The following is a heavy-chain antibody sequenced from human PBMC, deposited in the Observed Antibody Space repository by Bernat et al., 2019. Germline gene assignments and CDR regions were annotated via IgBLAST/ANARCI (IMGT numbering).Heavy chain of an antibody. CDR1: GDSISSTGYY. CDR3: AREVAIFGVVDY. J-gene: IGHJ4*02. V-gene: IGHV4-31*03. D-gene: IGHD3-3*01. CDR2: IYYSGNT. Sequence: QVQLQESGPGLVKPSQTLSLTCTVSGDSISSTGYYWTWIRQHPEKGLEWIWYIYYSGNTYYKPSLKSRVTMSVDTSKNQFSLKLTSVTAADTGVYYCAREVAIFGVVDYWGQGTLVTVSS.